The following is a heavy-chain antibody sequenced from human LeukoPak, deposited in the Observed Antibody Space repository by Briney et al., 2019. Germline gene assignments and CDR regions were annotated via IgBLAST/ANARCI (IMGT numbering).Heavy chain of an antibody. Sequence: GGSLRLSCAASGFTFSSYSMNWVRQAPGKGLEWVSSISSSSSYIYYADSVKGRFTISRDNAKNSLYLQMNSLRAEDTAVYYCASFPPRLAVAGYWFDPWGQGTLVTVSS. CDR1: GFTFSSYS. D-gene: IGHD6-19*01. CDR3: ASFPPRLAVAGYWFDP. CDR2: ISSSSSYI. J-gene: IGHJ5*02. V-gene: IGHV3-21*01.